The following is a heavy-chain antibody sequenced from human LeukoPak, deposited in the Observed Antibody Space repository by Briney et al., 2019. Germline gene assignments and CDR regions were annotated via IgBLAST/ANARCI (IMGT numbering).Heavy chain of an antibody. V-gene: IGHV3-48*03. Sequence: GGSLRLSCAASGFTFSSYEMNWVRQAPGKGLEWVSYISISGSTIHYADSVKGRFTISRDNSENTLYLQMNSLRAEDTAVYYCAKGPDGSGLYSLDYWGQGTLVTVSS. CDR1: GFTFSSYE. D-gene: IGHD3-3*01. CDR2: ISISGSTI. CDR3: AKGPDGSGLYSLDY. J-gene: IGHJ4*02.